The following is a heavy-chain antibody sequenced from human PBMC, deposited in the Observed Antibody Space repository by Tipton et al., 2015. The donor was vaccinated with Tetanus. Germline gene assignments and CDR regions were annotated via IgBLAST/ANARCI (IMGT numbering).Heavy chain of an antibody. J-gene: IGHJ4*02. Sequence: TLSLTCTVSGGSIRSGDYQWNWIRQPPGKGLEWLAYISYSGSTNSNYDLKSRITISRDTSKNQFSLKLTSVTAADTAVYYCARGGLGGYLRDWGQGTLVTVSS. D-gene: IGHD1-26*01. CDR2: ISYSGST. CDR1: GGSIRSGDYQ. CDR3: ARGGLGGYLRD. V-gene: IGHV4-61*08.